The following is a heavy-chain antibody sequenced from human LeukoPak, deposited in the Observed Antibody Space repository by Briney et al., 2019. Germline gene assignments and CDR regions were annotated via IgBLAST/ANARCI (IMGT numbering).Heavy chain of an antibody. CDR2: ISWNSGSI. V-gene: IGHV3-9*01. Sequence: GGSLRLSCAASGFTFDDYAMHWVRQAPGKGLEWVSGISWNSGSIGYADSVKGRFTISRDNAKNSLYLQMNSLRAEDTALYYCAKCGIFPRGYSYGCPTDYWGQGTLVTVSS. D-gene: IGHD5-18*01. CDR1: GFTFDDYA. J-gene: IGHJ4*02. CDR3: AKCGIFPRGYSYGCPTDY.